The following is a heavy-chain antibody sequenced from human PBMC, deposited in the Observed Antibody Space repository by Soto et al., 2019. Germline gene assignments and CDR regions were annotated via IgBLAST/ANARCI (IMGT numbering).Heavy chain of an antibody. J-gene: IGHJ4*02. CDR1: GFTFGSYW. D-gene: IGHD2-21*01. CDR3: AKTDSSGGNSLLFDY. Sequence: LRLSCAASGFTFGSYWMSWVRQAPGKGPEWLATIKWDASEKKYVDSVKGRFTTSRDNAKNALYLQMDSLRAEDTAVYYCAKTDSSGGNSLLFDYWGQGTLVTVSS. V-gene: IGHV3-7*01. CDR2: IKWDASEK.